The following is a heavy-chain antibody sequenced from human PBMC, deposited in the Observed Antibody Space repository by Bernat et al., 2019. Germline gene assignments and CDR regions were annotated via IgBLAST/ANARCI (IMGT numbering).Heavy chain of an antibody. CDR3: ARGRYCSSTSCYDAFDI. D-gene: IGHD2-2*01. J-gene: IGHJ3*02. CDR2: ISSSGSTI. Sequence: EVQLVESGGGLVQPGGSLRLSCAASGFTFSSYEMNWVRQAPGKGLEWVSYISSSGSTIYYADSVKGRFTISRDNAKNSLYLQMNSLRAEDTAVYYCARGRYCSSTSCYDAFDIWGQGTMVTVSS. CDR1: GFTFSSYE. V-gene: IGHV3-48*03.